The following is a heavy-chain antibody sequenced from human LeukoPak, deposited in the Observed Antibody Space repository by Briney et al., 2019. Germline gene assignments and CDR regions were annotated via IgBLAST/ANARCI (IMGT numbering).Heavy chain of an antibody. CDR3: ARDAWELLNFYLDY. V-gene: IGHV3-23*01. D-gene: IGHD1-26*01. J-gene: IGHJ4*02. Sequence: GGSLRLSCAASGFIFNNYGLIWVRQAPGKGLEWVSAISNDGGGTQYADFVEGRFTISRDNSKNTLFLQMSSLRAEDTAVYYCARDAWELLNFYLDYWGQGTLVTVSS. CDR2: ISNDGGGT. CDR1: GFIFNNYG.